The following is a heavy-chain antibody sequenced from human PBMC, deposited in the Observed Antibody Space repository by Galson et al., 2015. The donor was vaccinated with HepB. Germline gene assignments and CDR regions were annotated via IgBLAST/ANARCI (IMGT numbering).Heavy chain of an antibody. V-gene: IGHV1-18*01. CDR1: GYTFTSYC. J-gene: IGHJ4*02. CDR2: ISACDGNT. Sequence: SVKVFCKASGYTFTSYCMSWVRQAPGQGLEWMGWISACDGNTNYAQKLQGRVTMTTDTSTSTAYMELRSLRSDDTAVYYCARVRRSGSPTCYPVDYWGQGTLVTVSS. D-gene: IGHD2-2*01. CDR3: ARVRRSGSPTCYPVDY.